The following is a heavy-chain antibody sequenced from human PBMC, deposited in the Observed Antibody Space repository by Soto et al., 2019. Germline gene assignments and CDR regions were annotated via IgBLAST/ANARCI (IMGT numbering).Heavy chain of an antibody. J-gene: IGHJ6*02. CDR3: AKDRPYYDFWRGSRYGMDV. V-gene: IGHV3-23*01. CDR2: ISGSGGST. Sequence: GGSLRLSCAASGFTFSSYAMSWVRQAPGKGLEWVSAISGSGGSTYYADSVKGRFTISRDNSKNTLYLQMNSLRAEDTAVYYCAKDRPYYDFWRGSRYGMDVWGQGTTVTVSS. D-gene: IGHD3-3*01. CDR1: GFTFSSYA.